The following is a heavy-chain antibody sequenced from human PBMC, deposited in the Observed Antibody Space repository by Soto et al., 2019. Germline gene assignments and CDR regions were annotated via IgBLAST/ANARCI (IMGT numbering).Heavy chain of an antibody. D-gene: IGHD5-12*01. CDR3: ARDTIPLNSVYDFDTFDI. J-gene: IGHJ3*02. V-gene: IGHV1-46*03. Sequence: GASVKVSCKASGYTFTSYYMHWVRQAPGQGLEWMGIINPSGGSTSYAQKFQGRVTMTRDTSTSTVYMELSSLRSEDTAVYYCARDTIPLNSVYDFDTFDIWGQGTMVTVSS. CDR2: INPSGGST. CDR1: GYTFTSYY.